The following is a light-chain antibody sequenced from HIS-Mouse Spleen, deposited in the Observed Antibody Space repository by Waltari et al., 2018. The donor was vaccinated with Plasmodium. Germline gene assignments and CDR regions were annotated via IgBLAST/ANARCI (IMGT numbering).Light chain of an antibody. CDR2: WAS. CDR3: QQYYSTPWT. CDR1: QSVLYSSHNKNY. Sequence: DILITQSPYSLSVSLADRATITFKSSQSVLYSSHNKNYLAWYQQKPGQPPKLLIYWASTREFGVPDRFSGSGSGTDFTLTISSLQAEDVAVYYCQQYYSTPWTFGQGTKVEIK. J-gene: IGKJ1*01. V-gene: IGKV4-1*01.